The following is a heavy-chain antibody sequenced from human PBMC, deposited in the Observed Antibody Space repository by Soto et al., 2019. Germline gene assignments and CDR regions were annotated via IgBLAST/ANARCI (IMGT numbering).Heavy chain of an antibody. Sequence: LSLTCAASGFTFSSYGMHWVRQAPGKGLEWVAVISYDGSNKYYADSVKGRFTISRDNSKNTLYLQMNSLRAEDTAVYYCATFEGYSYGYVADYWGQGTLVTVSS. CDR3: ATFEGYSYGYVADY. CDR1: GFTFSSYG. CDR2: ISYDGSNK. D-gene: IGHD5-18*01. V-gene: IGHV3-30*03. J-gene: IGHJ4*02.